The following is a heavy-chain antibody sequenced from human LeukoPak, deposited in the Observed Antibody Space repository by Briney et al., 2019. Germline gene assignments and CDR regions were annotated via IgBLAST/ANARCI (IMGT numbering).Heavy chain of an antibody. J-gene: IGHJ4*02. D-gene: IGHD2-15*01. V-gene: IGHV4-39*01. CDR2: IYYSGST. Sequence: SETLSLTCTVSGGSISSSSYYWGWIRQPPGKGLEWIGSIYYSGSTYYNPSLKSRVTISVDTSKNQFSLKLSSVTAADTAVYYCARPYCSGGSCRYHFDYWGQGTRVTVSS. CDR1: GGSISSSSYY. CDR3: ARPYCSGGSCRYHFDY.